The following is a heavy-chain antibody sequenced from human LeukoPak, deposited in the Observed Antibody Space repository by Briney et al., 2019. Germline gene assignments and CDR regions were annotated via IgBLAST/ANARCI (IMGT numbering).Heavy chain of an antibody. CDR3: ATSIVGLTYDEHFQH. J-gene: IGHJ1*01. Sequence: PGRSLRLSCAASGCAVSRNNMNWVRQAQGKGLEWVSVIFNGGSTYYADSVKGRFTISRDNSKNTLYLQMNSLRAEDTAVYYCATSIVGLTYDEHFQHWGQGTLVTVSS. CDR2: IFNGGST. V-gene: IGHV3-53*01. D-gene: IGHD1-26*01. CDR1: GCAVSRNN.